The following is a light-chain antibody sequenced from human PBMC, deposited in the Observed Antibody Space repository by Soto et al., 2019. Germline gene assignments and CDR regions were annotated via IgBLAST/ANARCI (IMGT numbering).Light chain of an antibody. Sequence: EIVLTQSPGTLSLSPGERATLSCRASHSVSNNYLIWYQQIRGQAPRLLIYRASNRATGIPDRFSGSGSGTDFTLTISRLEPEDFAVYYCQQHGDPMWTFGQGTRVEIK. V-gene: IGKV3-20*01. J-gene: IGKJ1*01. CDR1: HSVSNNY. CDR2: RAS. CDR3: QQHGDPMWT.